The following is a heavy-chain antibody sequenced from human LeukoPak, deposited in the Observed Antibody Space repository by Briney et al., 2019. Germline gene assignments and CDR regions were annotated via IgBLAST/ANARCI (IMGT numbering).Heavy chain of an antibody. V-gene: IGHV3-7*01. CDR2: IKQDGSEK. J-gene: IGHJ6*03. Sequence: GGSLRLSCAASGFTFSSYWMSWVRQAPGKGLEWVANIKQDGSEKYYVDSVKGRFTISRDNAKNSLYLQMNSLRAEDTAVYYCARVAADYYYYYYMDVWGKGTTVTVSS. CDR1: GFTFSSYW. D-gene: IGHD6-13*01. CDR3: ARVAADYYYYYYMDV.